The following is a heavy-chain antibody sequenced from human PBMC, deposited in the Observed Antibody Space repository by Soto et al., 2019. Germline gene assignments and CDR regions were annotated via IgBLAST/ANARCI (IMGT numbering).Heavy chain of an antibody. CDR1: GFTFSSYA. V-gene: IGHV3-30-3*01. CDR2: ISYDGSNK. D-gene: IGHD3-3*01. CDR3: AGSGITIFGVVIKAIPHDDYGMDV. J-gene: IGHJ6*02. Sequence: GGSLILSCAASGFTFSSYAMHWVRQAPGKGLEWVAVISYDGSNKYYADSVKGRFTISRDNSKNTLYLQMNSLRAEDTAVYYCAGSGITIFGVVIKAIPHDDYGMDVWGQGTTVTVSS.